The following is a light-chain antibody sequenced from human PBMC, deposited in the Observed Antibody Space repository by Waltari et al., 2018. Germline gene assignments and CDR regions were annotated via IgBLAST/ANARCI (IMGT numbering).Light chain of an antibody. V-gene: IGLV8-61*01. J-gene: IGLJ3*02. CDR1: SGSVSTSYY. CDR2: STD. Sequence: QTVVTQEPSFSVSPGGTVTLTCGLSSGSVSTSYYPSWYQQTPGQAPRTRIYSTDSRSSGVPDRFSGSIVGNKAALTITGAQADDESDYYCVLYMGGGISVFGGGTKLTVL. CDR3: VLYMGGGISV.